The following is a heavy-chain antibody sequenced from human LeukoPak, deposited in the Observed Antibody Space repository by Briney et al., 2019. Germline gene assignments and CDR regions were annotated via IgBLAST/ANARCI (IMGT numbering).Heavy chain of an antibody. Sequence: ASVKVSCKASDYTFTSYGISWVRLAPGQGLEWMGWISAYNGNTNYAQKLQGRVTMTTDTSTSTAYMELRSLRSDDTAVYYCASAPYYYDSSGYYYGTYYFDYWGQGTLVTVSS. CDR1: DYTFTSYG. J-gene: IGHJ4*02. CDR3: ASAPYYYDSSGYYYGTYYFDY. V-gene: IGHV1-18*01. CDR2: ISAYNGNT. D-gene: IGHD3-22*01.